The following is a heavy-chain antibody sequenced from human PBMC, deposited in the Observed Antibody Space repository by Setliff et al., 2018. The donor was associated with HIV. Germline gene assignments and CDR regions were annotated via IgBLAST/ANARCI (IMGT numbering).Heavy chain of an antibody. CDR3: ARGRLSWSPDF. J-gene: IGHJ4*02. Sequence: PGGSLRLSCAASGFPFSNYWMGWVRQAPGKGLEWVANINQDGSAKDYVDSVKGRFTISRDNAKNSVFLQMNRLRGEDTGVYYCARGRLSWSPDFWGQGTLVTVSS. CDR1: GFPFSNYW. V-gene: IGHV3-7*01. CDR2: INQDGSAK.